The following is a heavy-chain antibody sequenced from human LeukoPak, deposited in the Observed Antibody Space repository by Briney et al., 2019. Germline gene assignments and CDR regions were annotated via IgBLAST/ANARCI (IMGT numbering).Heavy chain of an antibody. Sequence: GGSLRLSCAASGFTFSSYWMSWVRQAPGKGLEWVANIKQDGSEKYYVDSMKGRFTISRDNAKNSLYLQMNSLRAEDTAVYYCARWETNIVGAIDYWGQGTLVTVSS. J-gene: IGHJ4*02. CDR3: ARWETNIVGAIDY. D-gene: IGHD1-26*01. CDR1: GFTFSSYW. V-gene: IGHV3-7*01. CDR2: IKQDGSEK.